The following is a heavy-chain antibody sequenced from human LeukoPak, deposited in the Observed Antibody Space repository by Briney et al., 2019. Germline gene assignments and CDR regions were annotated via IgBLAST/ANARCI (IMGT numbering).Heavy chain of an antibody. Sequence: GGSLRLSCAASGFPFDDYGMTWVRQAPGKGLEWVSGINWNGGSTGYADSVKGRFTISRDNAKNSLYLQMNSLRAEDTAVYYCATTGSGSYYDYWGQGTLVTVSS. J-gene: IGHJ4*02. CDR3: ATTGSGSYYDY. V-gene: IGHV3-20*04. CDR2: INWNGGST. D-gene: IGHD1-26*01. CDR1: GFPFDDYG.